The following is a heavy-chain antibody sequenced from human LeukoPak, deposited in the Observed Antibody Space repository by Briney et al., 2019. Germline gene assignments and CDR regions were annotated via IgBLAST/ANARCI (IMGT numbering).Heavy chain of an antibody. Sequence: SETLSLTCAVYGGSFSGYYWGWIRQPPGKGLEWIGCIYYSGTTYYNPSLRSRVTISVDTSKNQFSLKLSSVTAADTAVYYCARTYGDYSFAFDYWGQGTLVTVSS. V-gene: IGHV4-34*01. CDR2: IYYSGTT. CDR3: ARTYGDYSFAFDY. J-gene: IGHJ4*02. D-gene: IGHD4-17*01. CDR1: GGSFSGYY.